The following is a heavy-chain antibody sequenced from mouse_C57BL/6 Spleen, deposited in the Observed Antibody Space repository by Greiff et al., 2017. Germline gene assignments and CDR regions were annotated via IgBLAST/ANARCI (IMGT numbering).Heavy chain of an antibody. CDR3: ARSYYGSSSYWYFDV. D-gene: IGHD1-1*01. J-gene: IGHJ1*03. Sequence: VMLVESGAELVRPGASVKLSCKASGYTFTDYYINWVKQRPGQGLEWIARIYPGSGNTYYNEKFKGKATLTAEKSSSTAYMQLSSLTSEDSAVYFCARSYYGSSSYWYFDVWGTGTTVTVSS. CDR1: GYTFTDYY. CDR2: IYPGSGNT. V-gene: IGHV1-76*01.